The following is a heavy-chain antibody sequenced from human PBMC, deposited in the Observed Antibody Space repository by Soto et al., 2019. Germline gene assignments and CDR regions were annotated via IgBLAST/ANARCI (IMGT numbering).Heavy chain of an antibody. V-gene: IGHV4-59*12. D-gene: IGHD3-3*01. Sequence: ASETLSLTCTVSGGSISSYYWSWIRQPPGKGLEWIGYIYYSGSTYYNPSLKSRVIISVDTSKNQFSLKLSSVTAADTAVYYCARESDFWSRGTVVTVSS. CDR1: GGSISSYY. J-gene: IGHJ4*02. CDR2: IYYSGST. CDR3: ARESDF.